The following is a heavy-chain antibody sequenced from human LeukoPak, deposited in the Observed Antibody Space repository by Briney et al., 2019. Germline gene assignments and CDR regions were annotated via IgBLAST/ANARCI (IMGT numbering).Heavy chain of an antibody. CDR1: GAYINSYY. CDR3: AGGSSPFDY. CDR2: IRASGTT. V-gene: IGHV4-4*07. Sequence: SDTLSLTCTVSGAYINSYYWTWIRQPAGRGLEWIGRIRASGTTNYNPSLTSRVTMSVDTSKNQFSLKLSSVTDADTAVYYCAGGSSPFDYWGQGTLVTVSS. J-gene: IGHJ4*02.